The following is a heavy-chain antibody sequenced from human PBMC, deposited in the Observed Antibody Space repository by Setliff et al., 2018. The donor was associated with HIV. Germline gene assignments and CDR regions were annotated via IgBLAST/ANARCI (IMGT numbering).Heavy chain of an antibody. D-gene: IGHD5-18*01. CDR3: ARQVESQYSYWAYYFDS. Sequence: SETLSLTCAVSGYSISSGYSWGWIRQPPGKGLEWIGSLYHSGTNFYNPSLKSRVTISLDTSTNRFSLKLNSVTAADTAIYYCARQVESQYSYWAYYFDSWGQGALVTVSS. J-gene: IGHJ4*02. V-gene: IGHV4-38-2*01. CDR1: GYSISSGYS. CDR2: LYHSGTN.